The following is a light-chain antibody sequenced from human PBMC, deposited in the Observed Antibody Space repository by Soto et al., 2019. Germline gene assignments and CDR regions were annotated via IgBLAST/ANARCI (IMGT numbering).Light chain of an antibody. Sequence: DVVLTQSPLSLPVALGQPASISCRSSQSLEFSDGDTYLNWFYQRPGQSPRRLIYKVSKRASGVPDRFGGSGSGTDFTLKISRVEAEDVGVYFCMQNIHWPWTFGQGTKVDIK. CDR2: KVS. V-gene: IGKV2-30*01. CDR1: QSLEFSDGDTY. CDR3: MQNIHWPWT. J-gene: IGKJ1*01.